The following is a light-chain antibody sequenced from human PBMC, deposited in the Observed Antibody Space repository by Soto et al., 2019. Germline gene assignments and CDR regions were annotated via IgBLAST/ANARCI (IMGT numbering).Light chain of an antibody. CDR1: QSVSYH. J-gene: IGKJ4*01. Sequence: IVMTQTPATLSVSPGGRVTLSCRASQSVSYHVAWYQQKPGQTPRLVIYDASTRASGIPARFSGTRSGTEFSLTVSSLQSEDFGIYYCQQYNSWLTFAGGTRVDIK. CDR2: DAS. CDR3: QQYNSWLT. V-gene: IGKV3-15*01.